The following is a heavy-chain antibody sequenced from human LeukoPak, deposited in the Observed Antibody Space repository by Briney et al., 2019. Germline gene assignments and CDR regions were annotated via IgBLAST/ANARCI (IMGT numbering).Heavy chain of an antibody. V-gene: IGHV3-21*01. CDR1: GFTFSTYT. D-gene: IGHD2-2*01. J-gene: IGHJ4*02. CDR2: ISSSSNNM. CDR3: ARGYQRPDY. Sequence: GSLRLSCAASGFTFSTYTMNWVRQAPGKGLEWVSSISSSSNNMNYADSVKGRFTISRDNAMNSVHLQMNSLRVEDTAVYYCARGYQRPDYWGQGTLITVSS.